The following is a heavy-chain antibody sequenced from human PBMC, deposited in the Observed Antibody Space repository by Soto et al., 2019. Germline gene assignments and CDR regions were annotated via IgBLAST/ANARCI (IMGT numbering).Heavy chain of an antibody. CDR1: GGTFSSYA. Sequence: ASVKVSCKASGGTFSSYAISWVRQAPGQGLEWMGGIIPIFGTANYAQKFQGRVTITADESTSTAYMELSSLRSEDTAVYYCARGFLLSPSGGYGMDVWGQGNTVTVSS. D-gene: IGHD3-22*01. CDR3: ARGFLLSPSGGYGMDV. V-gene: IGHV1-69*13. J-gene: IGHJ6*02. CDR2: IIPIFGTA.